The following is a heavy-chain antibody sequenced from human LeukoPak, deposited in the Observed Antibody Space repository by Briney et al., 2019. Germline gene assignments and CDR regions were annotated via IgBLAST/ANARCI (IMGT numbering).Heavy chain of an antibody. J-gene: IGHJ5*02. CDR2: ISSSSSTI. CDR1: GFTFSSYS. V-gene: IGHV3-48*01. D-gene: IGHD3-10*01. Sequence: GGSLRLSCAASGFTFSSYSMNWVRQAPVKGLEWVSYISSSSSTIYYADSVKGRFTISRDNAKNSLYLQMNSLRAEDTAVYYCARDYFYGSGSYSWFDPWGQGTLVTVSS. CDR3: ARDYFYGSGSYSWFDP.